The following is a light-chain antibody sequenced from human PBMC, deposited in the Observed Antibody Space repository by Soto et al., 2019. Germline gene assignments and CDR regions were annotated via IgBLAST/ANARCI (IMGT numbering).Light chain of an antibody. Sequence: QTVLTQSPSASASLGASVKLTCTLSSGHSSYAIAWHQQQPEKGPRYLMKLNSDGRHSKGDGIPDRFSGSSSGDERYITISSLQSEDEADYYCQTWGTGIQVFGGGTKLTV. J-gene: IGLJ3*02. V-gene: IGLV4-69*01. CDR2: LNSDGRH. CDR1: SGHSSYA. CDR3: QTWGTGIQV.